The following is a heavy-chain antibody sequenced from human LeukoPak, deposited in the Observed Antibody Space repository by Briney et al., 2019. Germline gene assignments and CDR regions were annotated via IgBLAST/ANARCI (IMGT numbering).Heavy chain of an antibody. CDR1: AGSVSSGNYY. V-gene: IGHV4-61*01. D-gene: IGHD5-18*01. Sequence: PSETLSLTCTVSAGSVSSGNYYWSWIRQPPGKGLEWIGHIYYSGNTNYNPSLKSRVTISIDTSKNQFSLRLSSVTAADTAVYYCARGAAGYSYGWGQGTLVTVSS. CDR2: IYYSGNT. CDR3: ARGAAGYSYG. J-gene: IGHJ4*02.